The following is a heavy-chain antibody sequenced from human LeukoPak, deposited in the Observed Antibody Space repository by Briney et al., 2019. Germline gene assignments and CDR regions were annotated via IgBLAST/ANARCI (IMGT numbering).Heavy chain of an antibody. CDR3: ARDRWIQLGYFDY. Sequence: GGSLRLSCAASGFTFSSYAMHWVRQAPGKGLEWVAVISYDGSNKYYADSVKGRFTISRDNSKNTLYLQMNSLRAEDTAVYYCARDRWIQLGYFDYWGQGTLVTVSS. CDR2: ISYDGSNK. V-gene: IGHV3-30*04. D-gene: IGHD5-18*01. J-gene: IGHJ4*02. CDR1: GFTFSSYA.